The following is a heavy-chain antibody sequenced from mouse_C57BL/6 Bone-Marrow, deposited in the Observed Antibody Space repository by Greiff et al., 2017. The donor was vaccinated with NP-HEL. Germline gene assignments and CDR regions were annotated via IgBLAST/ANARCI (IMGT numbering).Heavy chain of an antibody. CDR2: INYDGSST. D-gene: IGHD1-1*02. Sequence: EVKLVESEGGLVQPGSSMKLSCTASGFTFSDYYMAWVRQVPEKGLEWVANINYDGSSTYYLDSLKSRFIISRDNAKNILYLQMSSLKSEDTATYYCAREGVAYWYFDVWGTGTTVTVSS. CDR1: GFTFSDYY. J-gene: IGHJ1*03. V-gene: IGHV5-16*01. CDR3: AREGVAYWYFDV.